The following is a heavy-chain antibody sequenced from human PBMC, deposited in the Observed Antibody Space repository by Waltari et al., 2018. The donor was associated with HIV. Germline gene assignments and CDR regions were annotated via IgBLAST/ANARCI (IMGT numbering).Heavy chain of an antibody. J-gene: IGHJ4*02. CDR2: INQGGTER. D-gene: IGHD3-10*01. CDR3: ATTHGSGDYDNDFDY. Sequence: EVQLVESGGGWVQPGGSLTLTCEASGFTFTFYWLSWVRQAPGKGLEWVAKINQGGTERHYVDSVRGRFTMSRDNGKTSVFLQMNSLTVEDTAVYYCATTHGSGDYDNDFDYWGQGTLV. CDR1: GFTFTFYW. V-gene: IGHV3-7*01.